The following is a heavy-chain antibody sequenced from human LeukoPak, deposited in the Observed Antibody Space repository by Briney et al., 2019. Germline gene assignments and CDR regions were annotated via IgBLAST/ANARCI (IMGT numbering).Heavy chain of an antibody. D-gene: IGHD3-10*02. V-gene: IGHV3-48*03. CDR1: GVTFSDYE. CDR3: ARGALHVFDY. Sequence: GGSLRLSCAASGVTFSDYEINWVRQAPGKGLEWGSCISTSGSTTYYADSVKGRFTISRDNAKNSLFLQMNTLTAEDTAVYYCARGALHVFDYWGQGTPVTVSS. J-gene: IGHJ4*02. CDR2: ISTSGSTT.